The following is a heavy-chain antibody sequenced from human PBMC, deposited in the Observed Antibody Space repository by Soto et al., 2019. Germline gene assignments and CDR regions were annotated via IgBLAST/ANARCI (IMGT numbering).Heavy chain of an antibody. CDR2: ISGSGGST. V-gene: IGHV3-23*01. CDR3: AKDPGSVVAAAGKGS. D-gene: IGHD6-13*01. Sequence: GSLRLSCAASGFTFSSYAMSWVRQAPGEGLEWVSAISGSGGSTYYADSVKGRFTISRDNSKNTLYLQMNSLRAEDTAVYYCAKDPGSVVAAAGKGSWGQGTLVTVSS. CDR1: GFTFSSYA. J-gene: IGHJ5*02.